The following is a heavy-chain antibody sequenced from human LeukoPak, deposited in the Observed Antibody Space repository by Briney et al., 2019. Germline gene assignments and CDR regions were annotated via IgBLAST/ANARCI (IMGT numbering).Heavy chain of an antibody. J-gene: IGHJ3*02. CDR2: FHNTTAT. V-gene: IGHV4-59*01. CDR3: ATSRPVGGAYWGSFDI. CDR1: GGSIISYY. D-gene: IGHD2-8*02. Sequence: NASETLSLTCTVSGGSIISYYWSWIRQPPGKGLERMGYFHNTTATNYNPYVKSRLTISVDTSQNQVSVKMTSVTAADTAVYYCATSRPVGGAYWGSFDIWGQGTLVTVSS.